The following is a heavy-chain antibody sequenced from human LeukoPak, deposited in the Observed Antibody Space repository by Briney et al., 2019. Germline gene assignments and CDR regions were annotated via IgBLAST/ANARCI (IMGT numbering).Heavy chain of an antibody. Sequence: GGXLRLSCAASGFTFSSYAMSWVRQAPGKGLEWVSAISGSGGSTYYADSVKGRFTISRDNSKNTLYLQMNSLRAEDTAVYYCAKDTEHIVVVIAIRGAFDIWGQGTMVTVSS. CDR1: GFTFSSYA. D-gene: IGHD2-21*01. J-gene: IGHJ3*02. CDR2: ISGSGGST. V-gene: IGHV3-23*01. CDR3: AKDTEHIVVVIAIRGAFDI.